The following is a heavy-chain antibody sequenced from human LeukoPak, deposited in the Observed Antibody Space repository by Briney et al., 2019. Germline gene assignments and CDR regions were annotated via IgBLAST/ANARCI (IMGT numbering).Heavy chain of an antibody. Sequence: TGGSLRLSCAASGFTFTFYWMSWVRQAPGKGLEWVANIKQDGSDKYYVGSVKGRFTISRDNSKNSLYLQMNSLRAEDTAFYFCARHSNKYDFDSSGHYRSFDYWGQGTLVSASS. CDR3: ARHSNKYDFDSSGHYRSFDY. J-gene: IGHJ4*02. CDR2: IKQDGSDK. CDR1: GFTFTFYW. D-gene: IGHD3-22*01. V-gene: IGHV3-7*01.